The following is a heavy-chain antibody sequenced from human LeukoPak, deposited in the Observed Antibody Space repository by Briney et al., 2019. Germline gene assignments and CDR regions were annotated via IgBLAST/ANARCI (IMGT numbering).Heavy chain of an antibody. D-gene: IGHD4-17*01. CDR1: GFTFSSYA. Sequence: GGSLRLSCAASGFTFSSYAMSWVRQAPGKGLEWVAVIWYDGSNQFYTDSVKGRFTISRDNSKNTLYLQMNGLRAEDTAVYYCARELNQAEFTVTDPYYFDYWGQGALVTVSS. CDR2: IWYDGSNQ. J-gene: IGHJ4*02. CDR3: ARELNQAEFTVTDPYYFDY. V-gene: IGHV3-33*08.